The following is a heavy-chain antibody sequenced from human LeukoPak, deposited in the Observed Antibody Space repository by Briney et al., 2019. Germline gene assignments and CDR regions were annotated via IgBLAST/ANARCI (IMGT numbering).Heavy chain of an antibody. Sequence: GGSLRLSCAASGFTLSSYWMSWVRQAPGKGLEWVANIKQDGSEKYYVDSVKGRFTISRDNAKNSLYLQMNSLRAEDTAVYYCARDRVATKIWGYYYYMDVWGKGTTVTVSS. J-gene: IGHJ6*03. CDR3: ARDRVATKIWGYYYYMDV. D-gene: IGHD5-12*01. CDR1: GFTLSSYW. CDR2: IKQDGSEK. V-gene: IGHV3-7*01.